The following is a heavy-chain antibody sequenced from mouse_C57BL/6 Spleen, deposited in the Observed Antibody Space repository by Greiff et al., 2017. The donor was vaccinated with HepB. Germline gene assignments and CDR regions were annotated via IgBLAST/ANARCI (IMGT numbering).Heavy chain of an antibody. CDR3: ARQYSNYAMDY. V-gene: IGHV5-9*01. D-gene: IGHD2-5*01. J-gene: IGHJ4*01. Sequence: DVKLVESGGGLVKPGGSLKLSCAASGFTFSSYTMSWVRQTPEKRLEWVATISGGGGNTYYPDSVKGRFTISRDNAKNTLYLQMSSLRSEDTALYYCARQYSNYAMDYWGQGTSVTVSS. CDR2: ISGGGGNT. CDR1: GFTFSSYT.